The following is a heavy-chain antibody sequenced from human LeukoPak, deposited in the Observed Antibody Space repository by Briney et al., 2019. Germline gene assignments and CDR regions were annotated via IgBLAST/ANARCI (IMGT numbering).Heavy chain of an antibody. V-gene: IGHV4-39*02. D-gene: IGHD3-9*01. CDR2: IYYSGST. Sequence: SETLSLTCTVSGGSISGSSYYWGWIRQPPGKGLEWIGSIYYSGSTYYKPSLKSRVTISLDTSKNHFYLKLSSVTAADTAVYYCARGSYDILTGYSTLGEYWGQGTLVTLSS. J-gene: IGHJ4*02. CDR1: GGSISGSSYY. CDR3: ARGSYDILTGYSTLGEY.